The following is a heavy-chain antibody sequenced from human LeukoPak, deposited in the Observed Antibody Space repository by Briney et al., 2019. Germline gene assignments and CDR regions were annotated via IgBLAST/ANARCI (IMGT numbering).Heavy chain of an antibody. D-gene: IGHD3-10*01. CDR2: IIPIFGTA. V-gene: IGHV1-69*05. J-gene: IGHJ4*02. Sequence: SVKVSCKASGGTFSSYAISWVRQAPGQGLEWMGGIIPIFGTANYAQKFQGRVTITTDESTSTAYMELSSLRSEDTAVYYCATGKMVRGVFDYWGQGTLVTVSS. CDR1: GGTFSSYA. CDR3: ATGKMVRGVFDY.